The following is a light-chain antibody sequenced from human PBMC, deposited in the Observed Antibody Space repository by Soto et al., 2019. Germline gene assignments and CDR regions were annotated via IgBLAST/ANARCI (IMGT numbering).Light chain of an antibody. CDR3: SSYTSSSPVV. CDR1: SSDVGGYNY. Sequence: QSALTQPASVSGSPGQSITISCTGTSSDVGGYNYVAWYQQHPGKAPKLMIYDVSNRPSGVSNRFSGSKSGNTASLTISWLQAEDEADYYCSSYTSSSPVVFGGGTQVTV. V-gene: IGLV2-14*01. CDR2: DVS. J-gene: IGLJ2*01.